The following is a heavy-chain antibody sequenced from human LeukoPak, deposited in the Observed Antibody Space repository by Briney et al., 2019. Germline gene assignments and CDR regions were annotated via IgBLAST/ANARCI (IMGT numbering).Heavy chain of an antibody. V-gene: IGHV1-8*01. CDR2: MNPNSGNT. D-gene: IGHD1-26*01. CDR3: ARGGGSGSYDWWYYYYGMDV. CDR1: GYTFTSYD. J-gene: IGHJ6*02. Sequence: ASVKVSCKASGYTFTSYDIIWVRQATGQGLEWMGWMNPNSGNTGYAQKFQGRVTMTRNTSISTAYMELSSLRSEDTAVYYCARGGGSGSYDWWYYYYGMDVWGQGTTVTVSS.